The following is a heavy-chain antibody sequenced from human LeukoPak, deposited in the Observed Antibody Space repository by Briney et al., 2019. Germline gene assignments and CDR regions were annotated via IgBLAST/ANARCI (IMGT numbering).Heavy chain of an antibody. CDR3: ARDASGSYDP. D-gene: IGHD3-10*01. J-gene: IGHJ5*02. Sequence: PSETLSLTCTVSGGSISSYYWSWIRQPAGKGLEWIGRIYTSGSTNYNPSLKSRVTTTLGTSKNQFSLNLYSVTAADTAVYYCARDASGSYDPWGQGILVIVSS. CDR1: GGSISSYY. V-gene: IGHV4-4*07. CDR2: IYTSGST.